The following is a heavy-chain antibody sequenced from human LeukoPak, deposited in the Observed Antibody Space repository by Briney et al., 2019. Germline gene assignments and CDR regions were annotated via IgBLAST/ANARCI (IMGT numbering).Heavy chain of an antibody. J-gene: IGHJ1*01. CDR3: ARHSSSGWYAEYFQH. Sequence: PSETLSLTCTVSGGSISSYYWSWIRQPPGKGLEWIGYIYYSGSTNYNPSLKSRVTVSVDTSKNQFSLKLSSVTAADTAVYYCARHSSSGWYAEYFQHWGRGTLVTVSS. CDR1: GGSISSYY. CDR2: IYYSGST. V-gene: IGHV4-59*08. D-gene: IGHD6-19*01.